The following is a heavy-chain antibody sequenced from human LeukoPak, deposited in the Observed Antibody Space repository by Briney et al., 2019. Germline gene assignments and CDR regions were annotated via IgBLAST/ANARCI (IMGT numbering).Heavy chain of an antibody. CDR1: GGTFSSYA. V-gene: IGHV1-69*13. Sequence: SVKVSCKASGGTFSSYAISWVRQAPGQGLEWMGGIIPIFGTANYAQKFQGRVTITADESTSTAYMELSSLRSEDTAVYYCARHLMLEDTAMENWFDPWGQGTLVTVSS. CDR3: ARHLMLEDTAMENWFDP. J-gene: IGHJ5*02. CDR2: IIPIFGTA. D-gene: IGHD5-18*01.